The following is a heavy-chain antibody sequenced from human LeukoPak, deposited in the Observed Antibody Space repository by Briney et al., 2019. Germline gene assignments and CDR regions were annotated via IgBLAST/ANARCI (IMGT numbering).Heavy chain of an antibody. CDR1: GFTFSSYG. CDR3: AKNGDRGAYCSGGTCYPYFYYYMDV. CDR2: ISGSGGST. V-gene: IGHV3-23*01. Sequence: QAGGSLRLSCAASGFTFSSYGMSWVSQAPGKGLEWVSAISGSGGSTYYADSVKGRFTISRDNSRNTLYLQVNSLRAEDMAIYYCAKNGDRGAYCSGGTCYPYFYYYMDVWGKGTTVTFSS. J-gene: IGHJ6*03. D-gene: IGHD2-15*01.